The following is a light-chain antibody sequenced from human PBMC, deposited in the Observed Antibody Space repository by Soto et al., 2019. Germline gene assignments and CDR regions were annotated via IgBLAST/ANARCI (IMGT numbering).Light chain of an antibody. CDR3: ASWDDSLNGPV. CDR1: SSNVGGNP. Sequence: QSVLTQPPSASGTPGQRVTISCSGSSSNVGGNPVNWYQHVQTTAPKLLIYTNTQRPSGVPDRFSGSKSGTSASLAISGLQSEDEADYYCASWDDSLNGPVFGTGTKVTVL. J-gene: IGLJ1*01. CDR2: TNT. V-gene: IGLV1-44*01.